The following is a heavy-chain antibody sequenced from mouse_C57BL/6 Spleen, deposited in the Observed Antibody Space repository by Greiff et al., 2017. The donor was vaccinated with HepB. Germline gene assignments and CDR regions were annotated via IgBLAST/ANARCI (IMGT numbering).Heavy chain of an antibody. CDR1: GYSITSGYY. D-gene: IGHD2-3*01. CDR2: ISYDGSN. J-gene: IGHJ2*01. V-gene: IGHV3-6*01. CDR3: ARDYDGYLYYFDY. Sequence: EVQRVESGPGLVKPSQSLSLTCSVTGYSITSGYYWNWIRQFPGNKLEWMGYISYDGSNNYNPSLKNRISITRDTSKNQFFLKLNSVTTEDTATYYCARDYDGYLYYFDYWGQGTTLTVSS.